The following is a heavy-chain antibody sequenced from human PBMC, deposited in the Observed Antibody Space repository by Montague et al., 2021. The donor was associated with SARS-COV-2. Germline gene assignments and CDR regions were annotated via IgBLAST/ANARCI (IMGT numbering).Heavy chain of an antibody. V-gene: IGHV3-23*01. D-gene: IGHD3/OR15-3a*01. CDR3: SSRTPPSSDDVYLVFDY. J-gene: IGHJ4*01. CDR1: GVTFSNSA. Sequence: SLRLSCAASGVTFSNSAMNWVRQAPGKGLAWVSGSSGSDGGTHYADSVKGRFTISRDDAKKSVYLHMNSLRAEDTAIYYCSSRTPPSSDDVYLVFDYWGQGTQVTGSS. CDR2: SSGSDGGT.